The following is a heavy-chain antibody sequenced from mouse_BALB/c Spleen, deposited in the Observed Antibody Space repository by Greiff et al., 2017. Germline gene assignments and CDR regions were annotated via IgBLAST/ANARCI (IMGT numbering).Heavy chain of an antibody. V-gene: IGHV5-6-5*01. D-gene: IGHD2-3*01. CDR2: ISSGGST. J-gene: IGHJ4*01. Sequence: DVMLVESGGGLVKPGGSLKLSCAASGFTFSSYAMSWVRQTPEKRLEWVASISSGGSTYYPDSVKGRFTISRDNARNILYLQMSSLRSEDTAMYYCARRIYDGYSYAMDYWGQGTSVTVSS. CDR3: ARRIYDGYSYAMDY. CDR1: GFTFSSYA.